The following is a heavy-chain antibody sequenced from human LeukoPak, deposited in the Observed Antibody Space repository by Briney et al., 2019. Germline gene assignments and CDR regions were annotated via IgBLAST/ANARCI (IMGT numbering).Heavy chain of an antibody. CDR2: IIPIFGTA. J-gene: IGHJ5*02. D-gene: IGHD2-21*01. CDR1: GGTFSSYA. V-gene: IGHV1-69*05. Sequence: GASVNVSCKASGGTFSSYAISWVRQAPGQRLEWMGGIIPIFGTANYAQKFQGRVTITTDESTSTAYMELSSLRSEDTAVYYCARDLGLAFDPWGQGTLVTVSS. CDR3: ARDLGLAFDP.